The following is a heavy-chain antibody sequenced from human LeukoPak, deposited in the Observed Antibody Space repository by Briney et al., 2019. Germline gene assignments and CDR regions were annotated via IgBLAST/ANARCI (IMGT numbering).Heavy chain of an antibody. Sequence: PGGSLRLSCAASGFTFSSYAMSWVRQAPGKGLEWVAVISYDGSNKYYADSVKGRFTISRDNSKNTLYLQMNSLRAEDTAVYYCAKDQYYYDSSGYYYPPKHGMDVWGQGTTVTVSS. J-gene: IGHJ6*02. CDR2: ISYDGSNK. V-gene: IGHV3-30*18. D-gene: IGHD3-22*01. CDR3: AKDQYYYDSSGYYYPPKHGMDV. CDR1: GFTFSSYA.